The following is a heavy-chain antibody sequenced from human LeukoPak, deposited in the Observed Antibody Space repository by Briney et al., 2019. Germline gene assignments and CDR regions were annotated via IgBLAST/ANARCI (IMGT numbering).Heavy chain of an antibody. Sequence: SETLSLTCTVSGGSISRYYWSWIRQPPGKGLEWIGYIYYSGNTNYNPSLKSRVTMSVDTSKHQFSLNLNSVTAADTAVYYCARSYCSSTSCYRDGFDIWGQGTMVTVSS. CDR1: GGSISRYY. J-gene: IGHJ3*02. V-gene: IGHV4-59*12. CDR3: ARSYCSSTSCYRDGFDI. D-gene: IGHD2-2*01. CDR2: IYYSGNT.